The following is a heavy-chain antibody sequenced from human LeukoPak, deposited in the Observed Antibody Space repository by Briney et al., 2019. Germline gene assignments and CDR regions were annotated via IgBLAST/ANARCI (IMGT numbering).Heavy chain of an antibody. CDR3: ARAERRSYDFWGDQHYYYMDV. V-gene: IGHV1-8*03. Sequence: ASVKVFCKASGYTFTRYDINWVRQATGQGLEWMGWMNPNSGNTGYAQKFQDRVTITRDTSMSTAYMELSSLRSEDTAVYYCARAERRSYDFWGDQHYYYMDVWGEGTTVTVSS. CDR2: MNPNSGNT. CDR1: GYTFTRYD. D-gene: IGHD3-3*01. J-gene: IGHJ6*03.